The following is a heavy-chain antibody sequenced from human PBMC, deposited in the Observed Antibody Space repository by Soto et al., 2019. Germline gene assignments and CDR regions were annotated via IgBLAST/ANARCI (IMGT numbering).Heavy chain of an antibody. Sequence: QVQLVQSGAEVKKPGSSVKVSCKASGGTFSSYAISWVRQAPGQGLEWMGGIIPIFGTANYAQKFQGRVTITADESTSTAYMELSSLRSEDTAVYYCARGVVGAAIWGGNWFDPWGQGTLVTVSS. D-gene: IGHD2-15*01. CDR3: ARGVVGAAIWGGNWFDP. J-gene: IGHJ5*02. CDR2: IIPIFGTA. CDR1: GGTFSSYA. V-gene: IGHV1-69*01.